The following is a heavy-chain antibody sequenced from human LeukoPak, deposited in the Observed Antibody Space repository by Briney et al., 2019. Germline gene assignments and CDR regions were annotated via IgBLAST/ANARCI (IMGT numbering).Heavy chain of an antibody. Sequence: SETLSLTCIVSGGSITTYYWSWIRQPPGRGLEWIGYIYHSGSTNYNPSLKSRVTMSVDTSKNQFSLKLTSVTAADTAVYYCARGVSGGDYGEGSYNWFDPWGQGTLVTVSS. D-gene: IGHD4-17*01. CDR2: IYHSGST. J-gene: IGHJ5*02. V-gene: IGHV4-59*01. CDR1: GGSITTYY. CDR3: ARGVSGGDYGEGSYNWFDP.